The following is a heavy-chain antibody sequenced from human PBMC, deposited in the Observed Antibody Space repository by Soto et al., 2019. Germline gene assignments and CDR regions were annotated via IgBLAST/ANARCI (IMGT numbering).Heavy chain of an antibody. D-gene: IGHD4-17*01. Sequence: TVSGGSITSGGYYWSWIRQHPGKGLEWIGYIYHSGSTYYNPSVKRRVTISVDTSNNQFSLKLNSVTVADTAVYYCARTGYGDYDFGYWGQGTLVTVSS. CDR3: ARTGYGDYDFGY. V-gene: IGHV4-31*03. CDR1: GGSITSGGYY. CDR2: IYHSGST. J-gene: IGHJ4*02.